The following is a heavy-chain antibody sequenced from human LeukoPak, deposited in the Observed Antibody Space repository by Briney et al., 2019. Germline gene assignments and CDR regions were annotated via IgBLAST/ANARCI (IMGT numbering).Heavy chain of an antibody. CDR1: GFTFSNYA. V-gene: IGHV3-23*01. Sequence: PGGSLRLSCAASGFTFSNYAMSWVRQAPGKGLEWVSGIGGVAGSAYYADSVKGRFTISRDNSNNTLYLQMNSLRVEGTAAYYCAKDRGDGSNRDGFFDYWGQGTLVTVSS. CDR2: IGGVAGSA. D-gene: IGHD5-24*01. CDR3: AKDRGDGSNRDGFFDY. J-gene: IGHJ4*02.